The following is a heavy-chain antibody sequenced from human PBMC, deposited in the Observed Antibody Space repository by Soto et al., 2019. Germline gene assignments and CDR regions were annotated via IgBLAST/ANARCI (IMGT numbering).Heavy chain of an antibody. Sequence: SVKVSCKASGGTFNTYTFSWVRQAPGQGLERMGSILPIMGSVNYAHDFRGRLSITADPSTTTAYMELTSLTSHDTAMYYCARIPRYSYATSDPLDNWGQGTLVTVSS. V-gene: IGHV1-69*08. J-gene: IGHJ4*02. CDR3: ARIPRYSYATSDPLDN. D-gene: IGHD2-15*01. CDR1: GGTFNTYT. CDR2: ILPIMGSV.